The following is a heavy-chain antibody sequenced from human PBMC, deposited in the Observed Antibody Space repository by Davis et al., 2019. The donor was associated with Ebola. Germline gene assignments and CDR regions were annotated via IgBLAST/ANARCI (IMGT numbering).Heavy chain of an antibody. CDR2: IFPRDSDT. CDR1: GYSFADQW. J-gene: IGHJ5*02. D-gene: IGHD2-15*01. CDR3: ARLVGDIVDAWFDP. V-gene: IGHV5-51*01. Sequence: GESLKISCKGSGYSFADQWIGWVRQMPGKGLEWMGIIFPRDSDTRYSPSFEGQVTISADTSIGTAHLQWSSLKASDTAMYFCARLVGDIVDAWFDPWGQGTLVTVSS.